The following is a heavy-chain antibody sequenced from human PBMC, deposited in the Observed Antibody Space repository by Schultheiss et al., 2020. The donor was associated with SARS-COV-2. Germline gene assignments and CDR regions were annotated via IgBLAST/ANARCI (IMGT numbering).Heavy chain of an antibody. CDR3: AKDMRVVQGVLDY. V-gene: IGHV3-66*02. Sequence: GGSLRLSCAASGFTVSSNYMSWVRQAPGKGLEWVSVIYSGGSTYYADSVKGRFTISRDNSKNTLYLQMNSLRAEDTAVYYCAKDMRVVQGVLDYWGQGTLVTVSS. J-gene: IGHJ4*02. CDR2: IYSGGST. CDR1: GFTVSSNY. D-gene: IGHD3-10*01.